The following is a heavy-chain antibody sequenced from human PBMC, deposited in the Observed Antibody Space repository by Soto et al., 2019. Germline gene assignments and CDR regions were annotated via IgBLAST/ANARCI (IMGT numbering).Heavy chain of an antibody. J-gene: IGHJ4*02. CDR1: GDSVSSNGAA. V-gene: IGHV6-1*01. D-gene: IGHD4-4*01. CDR3: AIDPPGFHSAFDF. CDR2: TYYRSRWYS. Sequence: SQTLSLTCAISGDSVSSNGAAWNWIRQSPSRGLEWLGRTYYRSRWYSDYAPSVKSRITVNPDTSQTQFSLQLNSMTPEDTAIYYSAIDPPGFHSAFDFWGQGTLVTVSS.